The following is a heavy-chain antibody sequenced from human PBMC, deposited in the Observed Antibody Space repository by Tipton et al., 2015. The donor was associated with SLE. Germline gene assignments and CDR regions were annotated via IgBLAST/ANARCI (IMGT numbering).Heavy chain of an antibody. CDR2: IYSSGST. CDR3: AREGRYPYYYYYMDV. Sequence: TLSLTCTVSGGSISSGHYYWSWIRQHPGKGLEWIGYIYSSGSTYYNPSLKSRINISVDTSKNQFSLQLSSVTAADTAVYYCAREGRYPYYYYYMDVWGKGTTVTVSS. V-gene: IGHV4-31*03. CDR1: GGSISSGHYY. D-gene: IGHD2-2*01. J-gene: IGHJ6*03.